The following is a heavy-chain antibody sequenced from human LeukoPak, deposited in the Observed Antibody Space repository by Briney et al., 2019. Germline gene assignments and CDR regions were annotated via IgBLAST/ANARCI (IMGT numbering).Heavy chain of an antibody. CDR1: GFTFSSYC. Sequence: PGGSVRLSCAASGFTFSSYCMHWVRQASGKGLVWVLGINSDGSSTSYADSVKGRFTISRDIPKNTLYLKMNSLRAEDTAVYYCVRVAGSCYDYWGQGTLVTVSS. D-gene: IGHD2-15*01. J-gene: IGHJ4*02. CDR3: VRVAGSCYDY. V-gene: IGHV3-74*01. CDR2: INSDGSST.